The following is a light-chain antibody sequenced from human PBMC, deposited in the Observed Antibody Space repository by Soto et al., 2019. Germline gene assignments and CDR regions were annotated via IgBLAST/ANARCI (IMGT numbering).Light chain of an antibody. J-gene: IGKJ1*01. CDR3: QQYNSYPRT. CDR2: DAS. Sequence: DIQMTQSPSTLSASVGDRVTITCRASQRISSWLAWYQQKPGKAPKLLIYDASSLESGVPSRFSGSGSGTEFTLTITSLQPDDFPTYYCQQYNSYPRTFGQGTKVEIK. V-gene: IGKV1-5*01. CDR1: QRISSW.